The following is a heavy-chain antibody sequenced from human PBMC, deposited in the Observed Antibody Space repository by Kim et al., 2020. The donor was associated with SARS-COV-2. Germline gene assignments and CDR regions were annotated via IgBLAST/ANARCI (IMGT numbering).Heavy chain of an antibody. Sequence: SETLSLTCAVYGGSFSGYYWSWIRQPPGKGLEWIGEINHSGSTNYNPSLKSRVTISVDTSKNKFILKLISVPAADTAVYYCALWGVYNLWLVFDYWGQGTLLTLSS. CDR1: GGSFSGYY. J-gene: IGHJ4*02. CDR3: ALWGVYNLWLVFDY. CDR2: INHSGST. V-gene: IGHV4-34*01. D-gene: IGHD2-21*01.